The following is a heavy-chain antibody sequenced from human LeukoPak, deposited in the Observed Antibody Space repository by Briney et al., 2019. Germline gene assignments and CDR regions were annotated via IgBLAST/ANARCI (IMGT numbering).Heavy chain of an antibody. Sequence: SETLSLTCTVSGGSISSYYWSWIRQPPGKGLEWIGYIYYSGSTNYNPSLKSRVTISVDTSKNQFSLKLSSVTAADTAVYYFARVGSLYYDSSGFYSNWFAPWGQGTLVTVPS. CDR3: ARVGSLYYDSSGFYSNWFAP. CDR2: IYYSGST. J-gene: IGHJ5*02. CDR1: GGSISSYY. V-gene: IGHV4-59*01. D-gene: IGHD3-22*01.